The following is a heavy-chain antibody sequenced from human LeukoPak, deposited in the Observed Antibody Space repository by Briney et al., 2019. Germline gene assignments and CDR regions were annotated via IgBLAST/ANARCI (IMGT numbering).Heavy chain of an antibody. CDR3: ARVDFGAGNAFDI. CDR2: IYYSGST. CDR1: GGSISSYY. Sequence: SETLSLTCTVSGGSISSYYWSWIRQPPGKGLEWIGYIYYSGSTNYNPSLKSRVTISVDTSKNQFSLKLSSVTAADTAVYYCARVDFGAGNAFDIWRQGTMVTVSS. D-gene: IGHD3-3*01. J-gene: IGHJ3*02. V-gene: IGHV4-59*01.